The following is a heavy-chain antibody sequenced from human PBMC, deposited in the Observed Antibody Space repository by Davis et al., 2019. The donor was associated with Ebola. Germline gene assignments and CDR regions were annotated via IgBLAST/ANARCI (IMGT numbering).Heavy chain of an antibody. J-gene: IGHJ4*02. D-gene: IGHD4-17*01. V-gene: IGHV1-2*02. CDR3: ARVGTTVTTFDY. CDR1: GYFFSGYL. CDR2: INAYTGGS. Sequence: AASVKVSCKASGYFFSGYLIHWVRQAPGQGLEWLGWINAYTGGSMSAQKFQGRVSMTRDSSITTAYMELSRLRSDDTAVYYCARVGTTVTTFDYWGQGTLVTVSS.